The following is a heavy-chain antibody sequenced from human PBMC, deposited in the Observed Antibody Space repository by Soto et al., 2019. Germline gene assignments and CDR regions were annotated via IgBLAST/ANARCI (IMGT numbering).Heavy chain of an antibody. V-gene: IGHV1-69*13. J-gene: IGHJ6*02. CDR2: IIPIFGTA. Sequence: GASVKVSCKASGGTFSSYAISWVRQAPGQGLEWMGGIIPIFGTANYAQKFQGRVTITADESTSTAYMELSSLRSEDTAVYYCARGARAPGYYYYGMDVWGQGTTVTVSS. CDR1: GGTFSSYA. CDR3: ARGARAPGYYYYGMDV.